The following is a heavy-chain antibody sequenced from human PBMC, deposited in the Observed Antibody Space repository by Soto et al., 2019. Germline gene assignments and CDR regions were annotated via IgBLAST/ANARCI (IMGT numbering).Heavy chain of an antibody. CDR3: ARGGIHHYYYGMDV. CDR1: GYTFTSYD. V-gene: IGHV1-8*01. D-gene: IGHD5-18*01. Sequence: ASVKVSCKAPGYTFTSYDINWVRQATGQGLEWMGWMNPNSGNTGYAQKFQGRVTMTRNTSISTAYMELSSLRSEDTAVYYCARGGIHHYYYGMDVWGQGTTVTVSS. J-gene: IGHJ6*02. CDR2: MNPNSGNT.